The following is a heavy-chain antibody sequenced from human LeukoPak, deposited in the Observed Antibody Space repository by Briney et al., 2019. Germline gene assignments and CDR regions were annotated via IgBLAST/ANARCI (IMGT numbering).Heavy chain of an antibody. CDR1: GGYFSGYY. CDR3: ARGGSYYYYMDV. J-gene: IGHJ6*03. CDR2: IHTSGST. Sequence: PSETLSLTCAVYGGYFSGYYWSWIRQPAGKGLEWIGRIHTSGSTNYNPSLKSRVTMSVDTSKNQFSLKLSSVTAADTAVYYCARGGSYYYYMDVWGKGTTVTISS. V-gene: IGHV4-59*10.